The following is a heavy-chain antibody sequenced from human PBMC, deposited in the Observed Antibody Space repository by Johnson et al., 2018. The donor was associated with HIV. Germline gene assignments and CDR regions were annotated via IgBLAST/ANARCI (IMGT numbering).Heavy chain of an antibody. V-gene: IGHV3-7*05. CDR3: AREAEWGLTLVGVSAYEI. CDR2: IKQDGSEE. CDR1: GFTFSTYW. J-gene: IGHJ3*02. Sequence: VQLVESGGGLVQPGGSLRLSCAASGFTFSTYWMSWVRQAPGKGLEWVANIKQDGSEEYYVDSVKGRFSISRDNAKNSLYLQMNSLRAEDTAVYYCAREAEWGLTLVGVSAYEIWGQRRMVTDSS. D-gene: IGHD2-21*01.